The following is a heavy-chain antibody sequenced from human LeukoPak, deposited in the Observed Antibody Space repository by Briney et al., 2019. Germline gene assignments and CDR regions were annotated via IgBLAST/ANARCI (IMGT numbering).Heavy chain of an antibody. CDR3: AKDKLRLGESIFDY. CDR1: GFTFDDYA. V-gene: IGHV3-43*02. CDR2: ISGDGGST. J-gene: IGHJ4*02. Sequence: GGSLRLSCAASGFTFDDYAMHWVRQAPGKGLEWVSLISGDGGSTYYADSVKGRFTISRDNSKNSLYLQMNSLRTEDTALYYCAKDKLRLGESIFDYWGQGTLVTVSS. D-gene: IGHD3-16*01.